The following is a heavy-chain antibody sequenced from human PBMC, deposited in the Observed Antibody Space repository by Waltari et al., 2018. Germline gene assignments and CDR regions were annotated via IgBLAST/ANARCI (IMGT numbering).Heavy chain of an antibody. D-gene: IGHD7-27*01. CDR1: GFTFTPAW. CDR2: IKSKSDGATT. V-gene: IGHV3-15*01. Sequence: EVQMVESGGGLMKPGDSLRLSCAASGFTFTPAWLTWVRQAPGKGLEGVGRIKSKSDGATTDYAAPVRGRFSISRDDSQNMVFLQMNSLRTEDTAVYYCTTLDAPWGGWGHGTLVTVSS. J-gene: IGHJ4*01. CDR3: TTLDAPWGG.